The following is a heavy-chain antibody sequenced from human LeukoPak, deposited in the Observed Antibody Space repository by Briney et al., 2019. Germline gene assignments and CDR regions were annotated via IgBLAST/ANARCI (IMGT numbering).Heavy chain of an antibody. D-gene: IGHD3-22*01. J-gene: IGHJ6*02. Sequence: GGSLRPSCAASEFTVSSNYMSWVRQAPGKGLEWVSVIYSGGSTYYADSVKGRFTISRDNSKNTLYLQMNSLRAEDTAVYYCARLQDYYDSSGYYYGGMDVWGQGTTVTVSS. CDR2: IYSGGST. CDR1: EFTVSSNY. V-gene: IGHV3-53*01. CDR3: ARLQDYYDSSGYYYGGMDV.